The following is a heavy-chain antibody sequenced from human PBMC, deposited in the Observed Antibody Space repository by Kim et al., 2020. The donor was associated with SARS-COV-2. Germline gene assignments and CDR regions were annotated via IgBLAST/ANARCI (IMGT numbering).Heavy chain of an antibody. J-gene: IGHJ4*02. Sequence: ASVKVSCKASGYTFTGYYMHWVRQAPGQGLEWMGRINPNSGGTNYAQKFQGRVTMTRDTSISTAYMELSRLRSDDTAVYYCARDSSYYDSSGLLDYWGQGTLVTVSS. CDR1: GYTFTGYY. CDR2: INPNSGGT. D-gene: IGHD3-22*01. V-gene: IGHV1-2*06. CDR3: ARDSSYYDSSGLLDY.